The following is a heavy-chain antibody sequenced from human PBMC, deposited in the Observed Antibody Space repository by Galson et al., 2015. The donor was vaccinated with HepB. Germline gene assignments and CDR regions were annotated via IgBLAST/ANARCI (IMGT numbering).Heavy chain of an antibody. V-gene: IGHV4-34*09. CDR3: ARELRCSGGSCYGGGAFDI. CDR2: INHSGST. CDR1: GGSFSGYY. J-gene: IGHJ3*02. Sequence: LSLTCAVYGGSFSGYYWSWIRQPPGKGLEWIGEINHSGSTYYNPSLKSRVTISVDTSKNQFSLKLSSVTAADTAVYYCARELRCSGGSCYGGGAFDIWGQGTMVTVSS. D-gene: IGHD2-15*01.